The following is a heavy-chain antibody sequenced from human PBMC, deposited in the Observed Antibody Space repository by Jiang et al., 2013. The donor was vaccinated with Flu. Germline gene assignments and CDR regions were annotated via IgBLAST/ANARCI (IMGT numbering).Heavy chain of an antibody. CDR2: IIPILGIA. V-gene: IGHV1-69*04. J-gene: IGHJ6*04. CDR1: GGTFSSYA. Sequence: GAEVKKPGSSVKVSCKASGGTFSSYAISWVRQAPGQGLEWMGRIIPILGIANYAQKFQGRVTITADKSTSTAYMELSSLRSEDTAVYYCARGTYYYDSSGYWGYYYGMDVWGKGTTVTVSS. D-gene: IGHD3-22*01. CDR3: ARGTYYYDSSGYWGYYYGMDV.